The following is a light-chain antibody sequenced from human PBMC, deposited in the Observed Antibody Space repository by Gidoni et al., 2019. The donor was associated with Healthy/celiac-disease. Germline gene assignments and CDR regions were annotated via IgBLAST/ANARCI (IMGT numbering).Light chain of an antibody. CDR1: SSDVGGYNY. CDR3: SSYAGSNNLV. J-gene: IGLJ3*02. Sequence: QPALTQPPSASGSPGQSVTISCTGTSSDVGGYNYVSWYQQHPGNAPKLMIYEVSKRPSGVPDRFSGSKSGNTASLTVSGLQAEDEADYYCSSYAGSNNLVFGGGTKLTVL. CDR2: EVS. V-gene: IGLV2-8*01.